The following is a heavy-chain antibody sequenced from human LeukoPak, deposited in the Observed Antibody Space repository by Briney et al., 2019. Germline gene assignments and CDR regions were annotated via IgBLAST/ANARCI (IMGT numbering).Heavy chain of an antibody. V-gene: IGHV3-21*01. CDR2: ISSSSSYI. Sequence: AGGSLRLSCAASGFTFSSYSMNWVRQAPGKGLEWVSSISSSSSYIYYADSVKGRFTISRDNAKNSLYLQMNSLRAEDTAVYYCARTPRYCSSTSCTQGSFDYWGQGTLVTVSS. CDR3: ARTPRYCSSTSCTQGSFDY. CDR1: GFTFSSYS. J-gene: IGHJ4*02. D-gene: IGHD2-2*01.